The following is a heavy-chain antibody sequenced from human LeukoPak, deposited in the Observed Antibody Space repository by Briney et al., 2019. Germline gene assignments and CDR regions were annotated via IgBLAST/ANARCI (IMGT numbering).Heavy chain of an antibody. CDR2: IYYSGSI. D-gene: IGHD3-3*01. J-gene: IGHJ5*02. V-gene: IGHV4-31*03. Sequence: SETLSLTCTVSGGSISSGGYYWSWIRQHPGKGLEWIGYIYYSGSIYYNPSLKSRVTISMDTSKNQFSLKLGSVTAADTAVYYCARDRRITIFGVVTHRWFDPWGQGTLVTVSS. CDR3: ARDRRITIFGVVTHRWFDP. CDR1: GGSISSGGYY.